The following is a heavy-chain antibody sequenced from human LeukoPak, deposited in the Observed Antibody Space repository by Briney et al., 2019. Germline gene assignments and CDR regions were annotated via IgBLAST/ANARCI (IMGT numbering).Heavy chain of an antibody. J-gene: IGHJ4*02. D-gene: IGHD3-22*01. CDR2: ISSNGGST. V-gene: IGHV3-64D*06. CDR1: GFTFSSYP. Sequence: PGGSLRLSCSASGFTFSSYPMHWVRQAPGKGLEYVSAISSNGGSTYCADSVKGRFTISRDNSKNTLSLQMSSLRAEDTAVYYCVKEISGYYAYWGQGTLVTVSS. CDR3: VKEISGYYAY.